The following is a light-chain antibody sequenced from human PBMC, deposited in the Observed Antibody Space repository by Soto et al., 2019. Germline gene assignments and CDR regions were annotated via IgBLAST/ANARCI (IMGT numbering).Light chain of an antibody. Sequence: QPVLTQSPSASASLGASVKLTCTLSSGHSSYAIAWHQQQQEKGPRYLMKLNSDGSHNKGDGIPDRFAGSSSGAERHLTISSLQSEDVADYYCQTCGTAIHDVVFGGGTKLTVL. V-gene: IGLV4-69*01. CDR2: LNSDGSH. J-gene: IGLJ2*01. CDR3: QTCGTAIHDVV. CDR1: SGHSSYA.